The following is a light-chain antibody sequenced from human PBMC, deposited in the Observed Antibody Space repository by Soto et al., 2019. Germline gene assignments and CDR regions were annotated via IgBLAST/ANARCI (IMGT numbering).Light chain of an antibody. CDR3: QHYNNWPPLT. Sequence: EIVMTQSPATLSVSPGERATLSCMASQSVSSNLAWYQQKPGQAPRLLIYGASTRATGIPARFSGSGSGTEFTLTISSMQSEDFAVYSCQHYNNWPPLTVGGGTKVEIK. CDR2: GAS. V-gene: IGKV3-15*01. J-gene: IGKJ4*01. CDR1: QSVSSN.